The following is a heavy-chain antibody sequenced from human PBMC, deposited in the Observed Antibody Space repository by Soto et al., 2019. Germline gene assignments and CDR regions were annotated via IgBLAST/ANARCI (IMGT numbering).Heavy chain of an antibody. CDR3: ARGRKGDCSGGSCYIFDY. Sequence: GESLKISCRGSAYSFTNYWISWVRQMPGKGLEWMGRIDPSNSFTNYSPSFRGHVTISADKSISTAYLQWSSLKASDTAMYYCARGRKGDCSGGSCYIFDYWGQGTLVTSPQ. D-gene: IGHD2-15*01. J-gene: IGHJ4*01. CDR2: IDPSNSFT. CDR1: AYSFTNYW. V-gene: IGHV5-10-1*01.